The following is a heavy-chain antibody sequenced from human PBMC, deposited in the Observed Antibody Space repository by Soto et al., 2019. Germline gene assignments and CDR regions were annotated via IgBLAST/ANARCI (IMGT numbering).Heavy chain of an antibody. CDR2: IIPIFGTA. J-gene: IGHJ6*02. Sequence: SXKVSCKASGGTXTSYAIGLVRQAPGQGLEWMGGIIPIFGTANYAQKFQGRVTITADESTTTAYMELSSLTSEDTAVYYCARALSGSYYYYYGMDVWGQGPTVTVSS. D-gene: IGHD1-26*01. CDR3: ARALSGSYYYYYGMDV. V-gene: IGHV1-69*13. CDR1: GGTXTSYA.